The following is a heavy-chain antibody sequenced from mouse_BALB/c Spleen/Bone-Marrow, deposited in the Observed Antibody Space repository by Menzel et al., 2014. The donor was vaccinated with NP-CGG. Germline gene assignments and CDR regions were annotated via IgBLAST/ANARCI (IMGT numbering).Heavy chain of an antibody. CDR3: ARVYGNYDAMDY. V-gene: IGHV1-4*01. CDR1: GYTFTTYT. Sequence: QVQLKQSGAELARPGASVKMSCRASGYTFTTYTMHWVKQGPGQGLEWVGYINPSSGYTYYNQKFKDKATLTADKSSSAAYLQLSSLTSEDSAVYYCARVYGNYDAMDYWGQGTSVTVSS. D-gene: IGHD2-1*01. CDR2: INPSSGYT. J-gene: IGHJ4*01.